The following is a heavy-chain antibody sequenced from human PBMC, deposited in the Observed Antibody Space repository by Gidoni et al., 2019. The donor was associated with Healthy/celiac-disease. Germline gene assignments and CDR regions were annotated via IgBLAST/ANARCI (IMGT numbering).Heavy chain of an antibody. Sequence: EVQLVESGGGLVQPGRSLRLSCAASGFTFVDYAMHWVRQAPGKGLEWVSGISWNSGSIGYADSVKGRFTISRDNAKNSLYLQMNSLRAEDTALYYCAKDVAHYYDSSGFFDAFDIWGQGTMVTVSS. CDR3: AKDVAHYYDSSGFFDAFDI. V-gene: IGHV3-9*01. J-gene: IGHJ3*02. D-gene: IGHD3-22*01. CDR2: ISWNSGSI. CDR1: GFTFVDYA.